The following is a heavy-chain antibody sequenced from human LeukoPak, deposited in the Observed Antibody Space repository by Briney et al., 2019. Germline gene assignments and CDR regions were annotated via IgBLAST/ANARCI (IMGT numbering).Heavy chain of an antibody. J-gene: IGHJ4*02. D-gene: IGHD3-10*01. Sequence: PGRSLRLSCAASGFTFSSYAMQWVRQAPGKGLEWVAVISYDGSNKYYADSVKGRFTISRDNSKNTLYLQMNSLRAEDTAVYYCARSSGGGSYFDYWGQGTLVTVSS. CDR2: ISYDGSNK. CDR1: GFTFSSYA. CDR3: ARSSGGGSYFDY. V-gene: IGHV3-30-3*01.